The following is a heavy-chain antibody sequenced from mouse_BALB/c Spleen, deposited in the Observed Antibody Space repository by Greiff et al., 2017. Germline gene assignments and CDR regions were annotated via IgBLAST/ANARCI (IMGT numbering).Heavy chain of an antibody. V-gene: IGHV14-3*02. CDR1: GFNITDTY. D-gene: IGHD1-1*01. J-gene: IGHJ3*01. CDR2: IDPANGNT. CDR3: AFYCYGSTWFAY. Sequence: VQLQQSGAELVKPGASVKLSCTASGFNITDTYMHWVKQRPEQGLEWIGRIDPANGNTKYDPKFQGKATITADTSSNTAYLQLSSLTSEDTAVYYCAFYCYGSTWFAYWGQGTLVTVSA.